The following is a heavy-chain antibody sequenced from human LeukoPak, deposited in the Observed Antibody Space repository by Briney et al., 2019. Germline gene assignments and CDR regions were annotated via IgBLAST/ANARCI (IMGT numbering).Heavy chain of an antibody. V-gene: IGHV3-23*01. CDR1: GFTFSSYA. CDR3: AKAGASGVLEDYYYYYYMDV. CDR2: ISGSGGST. Sequence: GGSLRLSCAASGFTFSSYAMSWVRQAPGKGLEWVSAISGSGGSTYYADSVKGRFTISRDNSKNTLYLQMNSLRAEDTAVYYCAKAGASGVLEDYYYYYYMDVWGKGTTVTDSS. D-gene: IGHD3-3*01. J-gene: IGHJ6*03.